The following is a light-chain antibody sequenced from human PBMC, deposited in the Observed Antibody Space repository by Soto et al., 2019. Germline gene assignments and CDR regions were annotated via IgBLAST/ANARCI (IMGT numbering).Light chain of an antibody. CDR2: EVS. Sequence: QSALTQPASVSGSPGQPITISCTGTSSDVGSYDLVSWYQQHPDKAPKLLLFEVSKRPSGVAIRFAGSKSGNTASLTISGLQPEDEADYYCCSYATPRLFGGGTKLTVL. V-gene: IGLV2-23*02. J-gene: IGLJ2*01. CDR1: SSDVGSYDL. CDR3: CSYATPRL.